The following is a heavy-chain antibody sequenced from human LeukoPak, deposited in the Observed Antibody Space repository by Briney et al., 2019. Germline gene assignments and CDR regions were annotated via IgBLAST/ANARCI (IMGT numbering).Heavy chain of an antibody. CDR1: GYIFTNYW. CDR3: ARIAAATENFPPQRGAFDI. Sequence: HGESLKISCKGSGYIFTNYWIGWVRQMPGKGLEWMGIIYPGDSDTRYSPSFQGQVTISADKSISTAYLQWSSLKASDTAMYYCARIAAATENFPPQRGAFDIWGQGTMVTVSS. D-gene: IGHD6-13*01. CDR2: IYPGDSDT. V-gene: IGHV5-51*01. J-gene: IGHJ3*02.